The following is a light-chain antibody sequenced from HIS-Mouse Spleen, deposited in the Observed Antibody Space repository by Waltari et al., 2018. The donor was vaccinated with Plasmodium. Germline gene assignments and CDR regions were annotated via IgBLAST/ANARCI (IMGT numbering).Light chain of an antibody. CDR1: SSTAGSYHL. CDR2: EGS. J-gene: IGLJ3*02. CDR3: CSYAGSSTWV. V-gene: IGLV2-23*01. Sequence: QSALTQPASVSGSPGQSITISCTATSSTAGSYHLVPWYQQHPGKAPNLMIYEGSKRPSGVSNRFSGSKSGNTASLTISGLQAEDEADYYCCSYAGSSTWVFGGGTKLTVL.